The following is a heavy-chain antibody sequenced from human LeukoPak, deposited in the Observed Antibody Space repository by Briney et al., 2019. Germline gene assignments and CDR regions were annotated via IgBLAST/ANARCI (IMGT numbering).Heavy chain of an antibody. J-gene: IGHJ4*02. CDR3: ARSGPEYYYGSGVDYYFDY. Sequence: GESLKISCKGSGYSFTSYWIGWVRQMPGKGLDWMGIIYPGDSDTRYSPSFQGQVTISADKSISTAYLQWSSLKASDTAMYYCARSGPEYYYGSGVDYYFDYWGQGTLVTVSS. D-gene: IGHD3-10*01. V-gene: IGHV5-51*01. CDR1: GYSFTSYW. CDR2: IYPGDSDT.